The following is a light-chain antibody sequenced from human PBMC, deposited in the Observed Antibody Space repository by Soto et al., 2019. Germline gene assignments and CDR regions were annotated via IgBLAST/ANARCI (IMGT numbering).Light chain of an antibody. J-gene: IGKJ5*01. Sequence: IVLTQSEGTLSLSPGERATLSCRASQSVSSSYLAWYQQKPGQAPRLLIYGASSRPTGIPDRFSGSGSGTDFTLTISRLEPEDFAVYYCQQYGSSSTFGQGTRLEIK. CDR1: QSVSSSY. CDR2: GAS. V-gene: IGKV3-20*01. CDR3: QQYGSSST.